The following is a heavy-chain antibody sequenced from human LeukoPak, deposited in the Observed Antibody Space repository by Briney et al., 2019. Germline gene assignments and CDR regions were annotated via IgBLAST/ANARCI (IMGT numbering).Heavy chain of an antibody. D-gene: IGHD6-19*01. Sequence: GESLKISCKGSGYSFTSYWIGWVRQMPGKGLEWMGIIYPGDSDTRYSPSFQGQVTISADKSISTAYLQWSSLKASDTAMYYCARLDSSGWFGGSYFDYWGQGTLVTVSS. CDR3: ARLDSSGWFGGSYFDY. J-gene: IGHJ4*02. V-gene: IGHV5-51*01. CDR2: IYPGDSDT. CDR1: GYSFTSYW.